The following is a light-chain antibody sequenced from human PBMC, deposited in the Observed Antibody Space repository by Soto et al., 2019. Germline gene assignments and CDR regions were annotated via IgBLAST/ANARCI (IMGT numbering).Light chain of an antibody. CDR2: GAL. V-gene: IGKV3-20*01. CDR3: QHYGSSPYT. Sequence: EIVLTQSPGTLSLSPGERATLSCRASQSVSSIYLAWYQQKPGQAPRLLIYGALSRATGIPDRFSGSGSGTDYTLTISRLEPEDFAGYYCQHYGSSPYTFDQGTKLEIK. J-gene: IGKJ2*01. CDR1: QSVSSIY.